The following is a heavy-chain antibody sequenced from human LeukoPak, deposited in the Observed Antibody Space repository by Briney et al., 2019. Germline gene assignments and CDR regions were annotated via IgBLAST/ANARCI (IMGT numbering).Heavy chain of an antibody. V-gene: IGHV3-23*01. CDR1: GFTFRNYA. Sequence: GGSLRLSCAASGFTFRNYAMTWVRQPPGEGLEWVSGISASGGSTNYADSVEGRFAMSRDNSKNTVYLQMNSLRAEDTAIYYCAKDYDFGYWGQGTLVIVSS. CDR2: ISASGGST. CDR3: AKDYDFGY. J-gene: IGHJ4*02. D-gene: IGHD3-3*01.